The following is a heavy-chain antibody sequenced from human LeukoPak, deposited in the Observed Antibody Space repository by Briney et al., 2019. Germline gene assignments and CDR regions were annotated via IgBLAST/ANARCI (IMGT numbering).Heavy chain of an antibody. Sequence: GGSLRLSCAASGFTYSTYGMHWVRQAPGKGLEWVTFIRSDANRKYYADSVKGRFAISRDTSKNTLYLQMNSLNTEDTAVYYCARDQGAYYYGSVLDYWGQGTLVTVSS. V-gene: IGHV3-30*02. D-gene: IGHD3-10*01. CDR2: IRSDANRK. J-gene: IGHJ4*02. CDR3: ARDQGAYYYGSVLDY. CDR1: GFTYSTYG.